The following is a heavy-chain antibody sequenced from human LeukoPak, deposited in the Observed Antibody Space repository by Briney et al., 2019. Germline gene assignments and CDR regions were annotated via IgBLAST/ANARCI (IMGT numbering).Heavy chain of an antibody. CDR2: MNPNSGNT. V-gene: IGHV1-8*01. D-gene: IGHD1-26*01. Sequence: GASVKVSCKFSGYTFTSYDNDRVRQATGQGLEWKGWMNPNSGNTGYAQKFQGRVTMTSDTSITTAYMDLSSLTSEDTAVYYCARGRVGANSHSNWFFDLWGRGTPVTVSS. CDR3: ARGRVGANSHSNWFFDL. CDR1: GYTFTSYD. J-gene: IGHJ2*01.